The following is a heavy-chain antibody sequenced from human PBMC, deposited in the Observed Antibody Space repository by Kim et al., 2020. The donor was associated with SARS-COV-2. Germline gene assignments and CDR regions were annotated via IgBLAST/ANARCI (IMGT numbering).Heavy chain of an antibody. J-gene: IGHJ4*02. V-gene: IGHV3-7*01. CDR1: GFTFTDYW. Sequence: GGSLRLSCVASGFTFTDYWMTWVRQAPGKGLEWVANVTQDGSEKNYVDSVKGRFTISRDNARKSLSLQMNSLRAEDTAVYYCARDMAGHTFWGQGTPVTV. CDR2: VTQDGSEK. CDR3: ARDMAGHTF. D-gene: IGHD3-16*01.